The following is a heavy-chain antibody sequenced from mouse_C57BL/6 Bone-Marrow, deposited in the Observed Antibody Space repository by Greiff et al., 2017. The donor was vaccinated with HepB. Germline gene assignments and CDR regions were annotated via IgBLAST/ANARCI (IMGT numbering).Heavy chain of an antibody. CDR1: GYTFTSYW. CDR3: ATMVTTLYYAMDY. V-gene: IGHV1-64*01. Sequence: VQLQQPGAELVKPGASVKVSCKASGYTFTSYWMHWVKQRPGQGLEWIGMIHPNSGSTNYNEKFKSKATLTVDKSSSTAYMQLSSLTSEDSAVYYCATMVTTLYYAMDYWGQGTSVTVSS. CDR2: IHPNSGST. D-gene: IGHD2-2*01. J-gene: IGHJ4*01.